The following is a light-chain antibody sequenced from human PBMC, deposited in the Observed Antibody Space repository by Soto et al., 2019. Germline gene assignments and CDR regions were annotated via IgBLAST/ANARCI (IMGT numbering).Light chain of an antibody. V-gene: IGLV2-8*01. CDR1: GSDVGAYNY. CDR3: CSYADNNDYV. CDR2: EVT. J-gene: IGLJ1*01. Sequence: QSVLTQPPSASGSLGQSVTISCTGTGSDVGAYNYVSWYQQHPGRAPKLMIYEVTRRPSGVPDRFSGSKSGNTASLNVSGLQAEDEADYYCCSYADNNDYVFGTGTKVTVL.